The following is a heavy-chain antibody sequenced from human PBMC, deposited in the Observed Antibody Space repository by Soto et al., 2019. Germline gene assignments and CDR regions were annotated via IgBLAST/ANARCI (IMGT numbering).Heavy chain of an antibody. V-gene: IGHV1-18*01. CDR1: GYTFTSYG. D-gene: IGHD3-10*01. Sequence: QVQLVQSGAEVKKPGASVKVSCKASGYTFTSYGISWVRQAPGQGLEWMGWISAYNGNTNYAQKLQVRVTMTTDTSARTSSMGVRSLRSKHTAVYYCARDSGVGRDSWGQGTLVTVSS. CDR2: ISAYNGNT. CDR3: ARDSGVGRDS. J-gene: IGHJ4*02.